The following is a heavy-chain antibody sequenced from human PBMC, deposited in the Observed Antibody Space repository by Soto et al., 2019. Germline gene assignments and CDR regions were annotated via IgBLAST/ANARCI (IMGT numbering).Heavy chain of an antibody. V-gene: IGHV1-18*01. CDR2: ISAYNGNT. CDR1: GYTFTSYG. J-gene: IGHJ6*02. CDR3: ARDPSYYGMDV. Sequence: ASVKVSCKASGYTFTSYGISWVRQAPGQGLEWMGWISAYNGNTKYSQKLQGRVTITRDTSASTAYMELSSLRSEDTAVYYCARDPSYYGMDVWGQGTTVTVSS.